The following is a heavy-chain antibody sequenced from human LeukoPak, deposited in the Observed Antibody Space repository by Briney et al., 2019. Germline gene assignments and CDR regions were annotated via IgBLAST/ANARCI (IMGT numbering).Heavy chain of an antibody. D-gene: IGHD5-24*01. CDR2: IFYSGST. CDR3: ARNPLVEMAST. J-gene: IGHJ5*02. V-gene: IGHV4-39*07. Sequence: PSETLSLTCTVSGGSISINNYYWGWIRQPPGKGLEWIGSIFYSGSTYYNPSLKSRVTISVDTSKNQFSLKLTSVTAADTAVYYWARNPLVEMASTWGQGTLVTVSS. CDR1: GGSISINNYY.